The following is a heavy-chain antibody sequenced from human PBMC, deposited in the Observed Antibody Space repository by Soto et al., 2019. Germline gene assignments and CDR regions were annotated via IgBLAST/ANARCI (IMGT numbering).Heavy chain of an antibody. CDR3: ARDSSGCDY. CDR2: IIPIFGTA. J-gene: IGHJ4*02. Sequence: KVACKAFEGTFSSYSISWVRQAPGQGLEWMGGIIPIFGTANYAQKFQGRVTITADESTSTAYMELSSLRSEDTAVYYCARDSSGCDYWGQGTLVTVSS. CDR1: EGTFSSYS. V-gene: IGHV1-69*01. D-gene: IGHD3-22*01.